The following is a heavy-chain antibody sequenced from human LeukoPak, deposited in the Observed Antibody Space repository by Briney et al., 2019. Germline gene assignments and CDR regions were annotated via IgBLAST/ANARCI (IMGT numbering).Heavy chain of an antibody. CDR3: ARDLPPTYCSSTSCHRGYYYGMDV. CDR2: ISAYNGNT. Sequence: ASVKVSCKASGYTFTSYGISWARQAPGQGLEWMGWISAYNGNTNYAQKLQGRVTMTTDTSTSTAYVELRSLRSDDTAVYYCARDLPPTYCSSTSCHRGYYYGMDVWGQGTTVTVSS. CDR1: GYTFTSYG. J-gene: IGHJ6*02. D-gene: IGHD2-2*01. V-gene: IGHV1-18*01.